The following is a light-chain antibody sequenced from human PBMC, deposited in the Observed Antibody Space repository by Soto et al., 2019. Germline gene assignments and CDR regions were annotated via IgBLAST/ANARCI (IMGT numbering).Light chain of an antibody. V-gene: IGKV1-17*01. CDR3: LQHNTYPLT. J-gene: IGKJ4*01. CDR2: AAS. CDR1: QAIGTG. Sequence: DIQMTQSPSSVSASVGDRVTITCRATQAIGTGLGWYQQKPGRAPQRLIYAASILESGDPSRFSGTGFGTDFTLTINSLQPEDFAAYYCLQHNTYPLTFGGGTKVEV.